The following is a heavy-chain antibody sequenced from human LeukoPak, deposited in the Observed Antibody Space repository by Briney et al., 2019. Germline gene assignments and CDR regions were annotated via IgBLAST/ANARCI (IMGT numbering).Heavy chain of an antibody. J-gene: IGHJ4*02. CDR3: TREKTYQLLYTPLDY. D-gene: IGHD2-2*02. V-gene: IGHV3-9*01. CDR1: GFPFDDYA. Sequence: SGGSLRFSCAASGFPFDDYAMHWVRQAPGKGLEWVSGISWNSGDIAYADSVRGRFTISRDNAKTSLYLQMTSLRAEDTALYYCTREKTYQLLYTPLDYWGQGTLVTVSS. CDR2: ISWNSGDI.